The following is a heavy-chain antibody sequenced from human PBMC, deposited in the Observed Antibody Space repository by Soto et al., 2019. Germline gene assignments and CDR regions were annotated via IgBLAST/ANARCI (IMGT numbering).Heavy chain of an antibody. CDR3: ARAPYYYDSSGYWPDYYYYGMDV. J-gene: IGHJ6*02. D-gene: IGHD3-22*01. V-gene: IGHV4-4*07. Sequence: SETLSLTCTVSGGSISSYYWSWIRQPAGKGLEWIGRIYTSGSTNYNPSLKSRVTMSVDTSKNPFSLKLSSVTAADTAVYYCARAPYYYDSSGYWPDYYYYGMDVWGQGTTVTVSS. CDR1: GGSISSYY. CDR2: IYTSGST.